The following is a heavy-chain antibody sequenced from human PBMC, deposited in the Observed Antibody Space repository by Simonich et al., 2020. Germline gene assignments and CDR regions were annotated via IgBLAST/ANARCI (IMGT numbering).Heavy chain of an antibody. CDR2: ITSYTGKT. V-gene: IGHV1-18*01. Sequence: QVQLVQSGAEVKKPGASVKVSCKASGYTFTSYGISWVRQAPGQGLEWMGWITSYTGKTNYALELQGRVTLTTDTSTSTAYMELRSLRSDDTAVYYCARSTTGTTAFDIWGQGTMVTVSS. CDR1: GYTFTSYG. CDR3: ARSTTGTTAFDI. J-gene: IGHJ3*02. D-gene: IGHD1-1*01.